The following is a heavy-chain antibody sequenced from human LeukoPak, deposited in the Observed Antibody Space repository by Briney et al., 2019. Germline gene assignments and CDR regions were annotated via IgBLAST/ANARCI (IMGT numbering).Heavy chain of an antibody. CDR2: INYSGST. CDR3: ARHGGSVVIVPFDY. V-gene: IGHV4-59*08. J-gene: IGHJ4*02. Sequence: PSETLSLTCTVSGGSISSYYWSWIRQPPGKGLEWIGSINYSGSTYYNPSLKSRVSISLDTSKNQFSLRLSSVTAADSAVYHCARHGGSVVIVPFDYWGQGTLVTVSS. CDR1: GGSISSYY. D-gene: IGHD3-16*01.